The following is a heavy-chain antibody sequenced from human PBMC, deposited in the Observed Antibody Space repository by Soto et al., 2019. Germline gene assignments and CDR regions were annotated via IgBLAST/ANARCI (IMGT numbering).Heavy chain of an antibody. CDR1: GFTCSNYW. V-gene: IGHV3-7*03. J-gene: IGHJ4*02. D-gene: IGHD6-13*01. Sequence: EVQLVGSGGDLVQPGGSLRLSCVASGFTCSNYWMSWFRQSPGKGLELVANIKQAGSEKYYVGSVKGRFTISRDNAKNSLYLQMNSLRADDTAIYHCARYTYSSSWFDCWGQGTLVTVSS. CDR3: ARYTYSSSWFDC. CDR2: IKQAGSEK.